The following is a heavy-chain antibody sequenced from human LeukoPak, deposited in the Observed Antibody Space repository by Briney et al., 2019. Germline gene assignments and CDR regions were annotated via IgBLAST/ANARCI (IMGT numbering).Heavy chain of an antibody. CDR1: GGSISSGDYY. D-gene: IGHD5-18*01. J-gene: IGHJ4*02. Sequence: TSQTLSLTCTVSGGSISSGDYYWSWIRQPPGKGLEWIGYIYYSGSTYYNPSLKSRDTISVDTSKNQFSLKLSSVTAADTAVYYCASWWIQLWAYYFDYWGQGTLVTVSS. V-gene: IGHV4-30-4*01. CDR3: ASWWIQLWAYYFDY. CDR2: IYYSGST.